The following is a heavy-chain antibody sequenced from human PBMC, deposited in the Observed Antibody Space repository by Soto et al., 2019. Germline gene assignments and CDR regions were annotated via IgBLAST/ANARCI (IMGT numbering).Heavy chain of an antibody. CDR3: ARVWGSYRAPSGGAGLDP. V-gene: IGHV1-18*04. CDR2: ISAYDGNT. CDR1: GYSFTSNA. D-gene: IGHD3-16*02. Sequence: QVPLVQSGAEVKKPEASVKVSCKASGYSFTSNAITWVRQAPGQGLEWMGRISAYDGNTNYAQKFQGRVTMTTDASTRTAYLELGSLTSDDTAVYYCARVWGSYRAPSGGAGLDPWGQGTLVTVSS. J-gene: IGHJ5*02.